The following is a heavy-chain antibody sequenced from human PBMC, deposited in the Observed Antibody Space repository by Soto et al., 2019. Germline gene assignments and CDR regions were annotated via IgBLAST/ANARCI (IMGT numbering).Heavy chain of an antibody. CDR3: RLGILHCG. Sequence: GGSLRLSCAASGFTFSGSAMHWVRQASGKGLEWVGRIRSKANSYATAYAASVKGRFTISRDDSKNTAYLQMNSLKTEDTAVYYCRLGILHCGGGQGTLVTVSS. J-gene: IGHJ4*02. D-gene: IGHD7-27*01. CDR2: IRSKANSYAT. V-gene: IGHV3-73*01. CDR1: GFTFSGSA.